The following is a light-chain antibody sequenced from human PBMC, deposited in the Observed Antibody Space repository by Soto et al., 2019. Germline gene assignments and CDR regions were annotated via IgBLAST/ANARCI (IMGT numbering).Light chain of an antibody. CDR1: SGSIGSNY. Sequence: NFMLTQPHSVSESPGKTVTISCTRSSGSIGSNYVQWYQQRPGSAPTTVIYEDKQRPSGVPDRFSGSTDGSSNSASLTISGLQTEDEADYYCQSYDSSSVVFGAGTKLTVL. J-gene: IGLJ2*01. CDR2: EDK. V-gene: IGLV6-57*04. CDR3: QSYDSSSVV.